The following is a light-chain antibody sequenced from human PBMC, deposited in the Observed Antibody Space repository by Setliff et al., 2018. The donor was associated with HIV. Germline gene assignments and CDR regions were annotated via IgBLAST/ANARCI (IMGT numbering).Light chain of an antibody. V-gene: IGLV2-23*02. CDR1: NSDIGTYDL. Sequence: QSVLAQPASVSGSPGQAITISCTGNNSDIGTYDLVSWYQQHPGRAPKLTIFEVKRRPSGASNRFSGSKSGNTASLTISGLQAEDEATYFCSSYTGSDTFDVFGTGTKVTVL. CDR2: EVK. CDR3: SSYTGSDTFDV. J-gene: IGLJ1*01.